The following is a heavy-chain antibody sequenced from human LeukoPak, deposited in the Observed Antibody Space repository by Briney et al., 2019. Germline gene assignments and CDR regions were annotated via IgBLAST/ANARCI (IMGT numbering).Heavy chain of an antibody. CDR3: AKGGYSSTWRFDY. J-gene: IGHJ4*02. V-gene: IGHV3-23*01. CDR1: GFTFTNYP. CDR2: ISTSGEST. Sequence: GGSLRLSCAAHGFTFTNYPMSWVRQAPGKGPEWVSSISTSGESTYYEDSVKGRFTVSRDKYRNRLFLQINNLGGEDTAVYYCAKGGYSSTWRFDYWGQGALVIVSS. D-gene: IGHD6-13*01.